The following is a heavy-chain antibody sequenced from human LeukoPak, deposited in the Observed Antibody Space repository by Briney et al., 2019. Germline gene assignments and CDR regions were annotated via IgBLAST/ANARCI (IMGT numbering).Heavy chain of an antibody. CDR2: IYSGGAT. V-gene: IGHV3-66*01. CDR1: GFTVSSNY. D-gene: IGHD3-22*01. Sequence: GGSLRLSCAASGFTVSSNYMSWVRQAPGKGLEWVSIIYSGGATFYAESVKDRFTISRDNSKNTLYLQMNSLRAEDTAVYYCARNLYYYDSSGYYYYWGQGTLVTVSS. CDR3: ARNLYYYDSSGYYYY. J-gene: IGHJ4*02.